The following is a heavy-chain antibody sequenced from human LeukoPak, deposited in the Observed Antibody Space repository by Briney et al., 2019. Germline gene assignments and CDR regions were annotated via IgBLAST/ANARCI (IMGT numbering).Heavy chain of an antibody. CDR2: ISPSGGST. V-gene: IGHV1-46*01. D-gene: IGHD1-26*01. Sequence: ASVKVSCKASGYTFTSYYMHWVRQAPGQGLEWMGIISPSGGSTSYAQKFQGRVTMTRDTSTSTVYMELSSLRSEDTAMYYCTIQLSEVGAFDYWGQGTLVTVSS. CDR3: TIQLSEVGAFDY. CDR1: GYTFTSYY. J-gene: IGHJ4*02.